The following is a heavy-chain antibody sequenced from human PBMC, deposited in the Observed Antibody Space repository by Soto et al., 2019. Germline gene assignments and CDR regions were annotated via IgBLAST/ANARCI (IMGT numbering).Heavy chain of an antibody. Sequence: QVQLVQSGAEVKKPGASVKVSCRASGYTFSSYAIHWVRQAPGQRLEWVGWINTAKETTKYSQKFQGRVTITRDTSATIVYMDLSSLRSEDTAVYYCARANSWSYFDHWGQGTLVTVSS. D-gene: IGHD6-13*01. CDR3: ARANSWSYFDH. CDR2: INTAKETT. J-gene: IGHJ4*02. V-gene: IGHV1-3*04. CDR1: GYTFSSYA.